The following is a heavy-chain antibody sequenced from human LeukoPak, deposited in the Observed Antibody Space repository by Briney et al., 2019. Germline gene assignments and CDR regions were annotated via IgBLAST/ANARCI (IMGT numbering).Heavy chain of an antibody. D-gene: IGHD6-6*01. Sequence: GGSLRLSCAATGFTFSSYVMAWVRQAPGKGLEWVSAMTGGGDDTYYGDSVKGRFTISRDNSKNTLYLQMNSLRAEDTAVYYCAKASFSSWPYYFDYWGQATLVTVSS. V-gene: IGHV3-23*01. J-gene: IGHJ4*02. CDR2: MTGGGDDT. CDR1: GFTFSSYV. CDR3: AKASFSSWPYYFDY.